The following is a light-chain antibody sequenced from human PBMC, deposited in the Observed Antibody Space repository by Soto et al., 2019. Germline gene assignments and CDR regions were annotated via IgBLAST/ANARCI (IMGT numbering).Light chain of an antibody. V-gene: IGKV3-20*01. Sequence: EIVLTQSPGTLSLPPGERATRSCRASQSVSNDYLAWYQQKPGQAPRLLIYGASSRATDIPDRFSGRGSGTDFTLSVASLEPEDFAVYYCQQYGSSPQSFGQGTTVEIK. J-gene: IGKJ1*01. CDR3: QQYGSSPQS. CDR2: GAS. CDR1: QSVSNDY.